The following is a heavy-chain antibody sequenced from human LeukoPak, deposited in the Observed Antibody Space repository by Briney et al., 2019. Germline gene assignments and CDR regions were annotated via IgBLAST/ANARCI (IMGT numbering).Heavy chain of an antibody. Sequence: GGSLRLSCAASGFTFSSYWMSWVRQAPGKGLEWVANIKQDGREKYYVDSVKGRFTISRDHAKNSLYLQMNSLRAEDTAVYYCARANPGYGDYVFDAFDIWGQGTMVTDSS. D-gene: IGHD4-17*01. CDR2: IKQDGREK. CDR1: GFTFSSYW. CDR3: ARANPGYGDYVFDAFDI. J-gene: IGHJ3*02. V-gene: IGHV3-7*03.